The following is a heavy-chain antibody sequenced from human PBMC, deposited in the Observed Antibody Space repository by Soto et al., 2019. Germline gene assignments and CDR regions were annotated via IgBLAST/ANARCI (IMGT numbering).Heavy chain of an antibody. V-gene: IGHV4-34*01. J-gene: IGHJ3*02. CDR3: ADLGPSVSNEYGGLGYCSGGSCTSDAFDI. CDR2: INHSGST. CDR1: GGSFSGYY. D-gene: IGHD2-15*01. Sequence: QVQLQQWGAGLLKPSETLSLTCAVYGGSFSGYYWSWIRQPPGKGLEWIGEINHSGSTNYNPSLKSRVTISVDTSKNQFSLKLSSVTAADTAVYYCADLGPSVSNEYGGLGYCSGGSCTSDAFDIWGQGTMVTVSS.